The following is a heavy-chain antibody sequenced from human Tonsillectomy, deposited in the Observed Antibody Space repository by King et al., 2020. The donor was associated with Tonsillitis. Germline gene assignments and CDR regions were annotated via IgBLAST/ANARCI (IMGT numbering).Heavy chain of an antibody. V-gene: IGHV3-20*04. D-gene: IGHD3-9*01. CDR2: INWNGGST. Sequence: VQLVESGGGVVRPGGSLRLSCAASGFTFDDYGMSWVRQAPGKGLEWVSGINWNGGSTGYADSVKGRFTISRDNAKNSLYLQMNSPRAEDTALYYCARRMYYDILTGYSPEAFDIWGQGTMVVVSS. J-gene: IGHJ3*02. CDR1: GFTFDDYG. CDR3: ARRMYYDILTGYSPEAFDI.